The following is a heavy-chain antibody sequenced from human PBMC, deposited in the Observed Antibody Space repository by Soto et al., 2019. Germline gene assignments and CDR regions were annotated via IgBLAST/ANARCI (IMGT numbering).Heavy chain of an antibody. CDR1: GFTVSSNY. CDR3: ARPFKVAVAGTANAFDI. J-gene: IGHJ3*02. CDR2: IYSGGST. D-gene: IGHD6-19*01. V-gene: IGHV3-66*04. Sequence: GGSLRLSCAASGFTVSSNYMSWVRQAPGKGLEWVSVIYSGGSTYYADSGKGRFTISRDNSKNTLYLQMNSLRAEDTAVYYCARPFKVAVAGTANAFDIWGQGTMVTVSS.